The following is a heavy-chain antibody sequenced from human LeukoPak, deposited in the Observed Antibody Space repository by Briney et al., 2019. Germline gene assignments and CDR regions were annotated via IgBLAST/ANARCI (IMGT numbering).Heavy chain of an antibody. CDR1: GFTFSSYW. D-gene: IGHD2-2*01. Sequence: GGSLRLSCAASGFTFSSYWMSWVRQAPGKGLEWVANIKQDGSEKYYVDSVKGRFTISRDNAKNSLYLQMNSLRAEDTAVYYCARWVGYCSSTSCYDGDNWLDPWGQGTLVTVSS. CDR2: IKQDGSEK. CDR3: ARWVGYCSSTSCYDGDNWLDP. J-gene: IGHJ5*02. V-gene: IGHV3-7*01.